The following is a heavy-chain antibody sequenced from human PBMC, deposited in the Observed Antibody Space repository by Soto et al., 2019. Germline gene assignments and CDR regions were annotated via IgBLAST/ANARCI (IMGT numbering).Heavy chain of an antibody. CDR3: ARGAVMITFGGVIPNNWFDP. V-gene: IGHV1-8*01. CDR1: GYTFTSYD. J-gene: IGHJ5*02. Sequence: EASVKVSCKASGYTFTSYDINWVRQATGQGLEWMGWMNPNSGNTGYAQKFQGRVTMTRNTSISTAYMELSSLRSEDTAVYYCARGAVMITFGGVIPNNWFDPWGQGTLVTVSS. D-gene: IGHD3-16*02. CDR2: MNPNSGNT.